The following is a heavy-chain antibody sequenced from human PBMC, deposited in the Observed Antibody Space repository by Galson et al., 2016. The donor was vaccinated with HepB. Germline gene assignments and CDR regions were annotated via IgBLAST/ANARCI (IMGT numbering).Heavy chain of an antibody. CDR2: ISAAGGST. CDR1: GFTFSNYA. D-gene: IGHD5-18*01. J-gene: IGHJ3*02. V-gene: IGHV3-23*01. Sequence: SLRLSCAASGFTFSNYAMNWVRQAPGKGLDWVSAISAAGGSTYYADSVKGRFAISRDNSKNTLYLQMNSLRAEDTAVYYCAKDVDTAMVPDAFDIWGQGTMVTVSS. CDR3: AKDVDTAMVPDAFDI.